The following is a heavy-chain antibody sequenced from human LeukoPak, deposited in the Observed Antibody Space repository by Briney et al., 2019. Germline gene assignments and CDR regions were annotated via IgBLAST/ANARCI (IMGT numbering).Heavy chain of an antibody. J-gene: IGHJ4*02. V-gene: IGHV4-61*01. Sequence: SETLSLTCTVSGGSVNSGSYYWNWIRQPPGKGLEWIGYIYYSGSTNYNPSLKSRVTISVDTSKNQFSLKLSSVTAADTAVYYCARAAYSGSYHYDDRGQGTLVTVSS. CDR3: ARAAYSGSYHYDD. CDR1: GGSVNSGSYY. CDR2: IYYSGST. D-gene: IGHD1-26*01.